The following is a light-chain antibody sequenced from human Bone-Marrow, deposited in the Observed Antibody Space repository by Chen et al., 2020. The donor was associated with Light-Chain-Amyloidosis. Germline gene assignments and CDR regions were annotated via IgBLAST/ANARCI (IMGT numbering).Light chain of an antibody. V-gene: IGKV3-11*01. CDR2: DTS. Sequence: EIVLTQSPDTLSLSPGERATLSCKASQDINRYLAWYQQKPGQAPRLLIYDTSNRATGIPARFSGSGSGTDFTLSISSLEPEDFAVYYCQQRLSWPPLTFGQGIRLEIK. CDR1: QDINRY. J-gene: IGKJ5*01. CDR3: QQRLSWPPLT.